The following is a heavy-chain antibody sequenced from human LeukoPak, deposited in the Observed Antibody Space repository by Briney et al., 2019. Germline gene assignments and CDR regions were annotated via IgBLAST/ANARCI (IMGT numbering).Heavy chain of an antibody. Sequence: PGGSLRLSCVASGFIFDNYGMSWVRHAPGKGLEWVSGIYWNGLRTVYADSVKGRFTISRDNAKNSLYLQMNSLRAEDTALYYCARLAYCGGDCPDQFYYYYYMDVWGKGATVTVSS. V-gene: IGHV3-20*04. CDR1: GFIFDNYG. D-gene: IGHD2-21*02. J-gene: IGHJ6*03. CDR2: IYWNGLRT. CDR3: ARLAYCGGDCPDQFYYYYYMDV.